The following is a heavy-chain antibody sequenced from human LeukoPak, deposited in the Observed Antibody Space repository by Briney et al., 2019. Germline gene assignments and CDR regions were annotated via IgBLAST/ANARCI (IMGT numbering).Heavy chain of an antibody. CDR2: INHSGST. D-gene: IGHD3-22*01. Sequence: SETLSLTCAVYGGSFSGYYWSWIRQPPGKGLEWIGEINHSGSTNYNPSLKSRVTISVDKSKNQFSLKLSSVTAADTAVYYCARLLGYYDSSGYPYYYGMDVWGQGTTVTVSS. CDR3: ARLLGYYDSSGYPYYYGMDV. CDR1: GGSFSGYY. V-gene: IGHV4-34*01. J-gene: IGHJ6*02.